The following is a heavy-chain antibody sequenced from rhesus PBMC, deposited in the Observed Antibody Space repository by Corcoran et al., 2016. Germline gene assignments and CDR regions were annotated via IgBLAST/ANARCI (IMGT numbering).Heavy chain of an antibody. CDR2: IYGSGGNT. CDR1: GGSISSSNW. CDR3: ARERVGKKINYGLDS. Sequence: QVQLQESGPAVVKPSETLSLTCAVSGGSISSSNWWSWIRQSPGKGLEWIGGIYGSGGNTAYNPPLKSRVTISKDTSKNQFSLKLSSVTAADTAVYYCARERVGKKINYGLDSWGQGVVVTVSS. J-gene: IGHJ6*01. V-gene: IGHV4-93*01. D-gene: IGHD4-17*01.